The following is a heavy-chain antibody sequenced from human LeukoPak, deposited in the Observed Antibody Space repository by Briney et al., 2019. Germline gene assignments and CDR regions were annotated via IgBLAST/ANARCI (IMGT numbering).Heavy chain of an antibody. V-gene: IGHV3-7*01. J-gene: IGHJ4*02. D-gene: IGHD1-26*01. CDR3: ARQWAIDY. CDR1: GFTFSSFW. CDR2: IKHDGSEK. Sequence: PGGSVRLSCAASGFTFSSFWMSWVREAPGKGLEWVANIKHDGSEKNYVDSVKGRFTISRDNAKNSLYLQMNSLRAEDTAVYYCARQWAIDYWGQGTLVTVSS.